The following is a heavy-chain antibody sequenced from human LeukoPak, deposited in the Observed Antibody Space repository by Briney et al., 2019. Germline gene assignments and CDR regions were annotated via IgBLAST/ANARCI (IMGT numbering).Heavy chain of an antibody. CDR1: GFNFSSYW. Sequence: GGSLRLSCAASGFNFSSYWMSWVRQAPGKGLEWVANIKQDGGEKYYVDSVKGRFTISRDNTKNSLYLQMNSLRAEDTALYYCAKVFYDSSGYFPYYFDYWGQGTLVTVSS. V-gene: IGHV3-7*03. CDR2: IKQDGGEK. CDR3: AKVFYDSSGYFPYYFDY. D-gene: IGHD3-22*01. J-gene: IGHJ4*02.